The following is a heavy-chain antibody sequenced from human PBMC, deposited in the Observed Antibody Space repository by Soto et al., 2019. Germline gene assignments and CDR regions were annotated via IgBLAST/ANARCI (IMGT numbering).Heavy chain of an antibody. CDR3: ARYRMVRGVDFDY. CDR2: TFFSGST. Sequence: QVQLQESGPGLVRPSETLSLTCTVSGGSISTDYWSWIRQPPGKGLEWIGFTFFSGSTNYNPSLKSRATISVDTSKNQFSLKLTSVTAADTAVYYCARYRMVRGVDFDYWGQGTPVTVSS. D-gene: IGHD3-10*01. J-gene: IGHJ4*02. CDR1: GGSISTDY. V-gene: IGHV4-59*01.